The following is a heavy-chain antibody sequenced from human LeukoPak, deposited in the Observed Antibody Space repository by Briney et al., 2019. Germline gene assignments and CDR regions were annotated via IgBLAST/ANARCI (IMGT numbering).Heavy chain of an antibody. V-gene: IGHV3-30*04. CDR3: ARPSPPGDGYNPPDH. CDR2: ISHDGRTK. Sequence: GGSLRLSCVVSGFNFDNFAMHWVCQPLGKGLEWVAVISHDGRTKYYADSMKGRITISRDNSKNTLFLQMNNLRSEDTAVYFCARPSPPGDGYNPPDHWGQGTLDTVSS. J-gene: IGHJ4*02. D-gene: IGHD5-24*01. CDR1: GFNFDNFA.